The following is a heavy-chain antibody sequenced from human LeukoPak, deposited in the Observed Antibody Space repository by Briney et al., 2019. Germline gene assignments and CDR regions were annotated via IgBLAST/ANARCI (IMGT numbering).Heavy chain of an antibody. Sequence: GASVKASCKASGYTFSRYYIHWVRQAPGQGLECMAIINPSGSSTIYAQKFQGRVTVTRDMSTSTVYMELSSLRYEDTAVYYCARDNSVGDIAWWFDPWGQGTLVTVSS. V-gene: IGHV1-46*01. CDR2: INPSGSST. CDR3: ARDNSVGDIAWWFDP. J-gene: IGHJ5*02. D-gene: IGHD3-16*02. CDR1: GYTFSRYY.